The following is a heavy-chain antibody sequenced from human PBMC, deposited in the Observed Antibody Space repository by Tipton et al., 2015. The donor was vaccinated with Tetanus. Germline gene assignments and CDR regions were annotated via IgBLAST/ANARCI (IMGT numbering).Heavy chain of an antibody. V-gene: IGHV4-59*04. D-gene: IGHD2/OR15-2a*01. Sequence: LRLSCTVSGGSMSTYYWSWIRQPPGKGLEWIASIYFEGSTYYSPSLKSRISIDVDTSQNLFSLKLTSVTAADTAVYYCARHLYGYWFDPWGQGALVTVSS. J-gene: IGHJ5*02. CDR3: ARHLYGYWFDP. CDR2: IYFEGST. CDR1: GGSMSTYY.